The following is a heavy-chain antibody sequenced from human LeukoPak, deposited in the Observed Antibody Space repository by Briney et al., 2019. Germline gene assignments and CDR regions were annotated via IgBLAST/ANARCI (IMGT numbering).Heavy chain of an antibody. CDR3: ARGPDYGGFNAMDV. D-gene: IGHD4-23*01. Sequence: SETLSLTCTVSGGSISSDCWSWIRQPPGKGRECVGYKYYSRSTNSNPSLKSRVSISLDTSKNQFSLKLSSVTAADTAVYYCARGPDYGGFNAMDVWGQGTTVAV. V-gene: IGHV4-59*01. CDR1: GGSISSDC. CDR2: KYYSRST. J-gene: IGHJ6*02.